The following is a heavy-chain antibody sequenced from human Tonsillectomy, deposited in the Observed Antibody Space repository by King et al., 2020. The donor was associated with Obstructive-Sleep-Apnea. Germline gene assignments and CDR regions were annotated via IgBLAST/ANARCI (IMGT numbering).Heavy chain of an antibody. J-gene: IGHJ6*02. D-gene: IGHD3-22*01. Sequence: VQLVESGAEVKKPGESLKISCQGSGYRFSSYWIAWVRQMPGKGLEWMGTVYPGDSDSRDSPSFQGQVTVSADRSINTAYLQWSSLKASDTAIYYCARLGREYYEPSALYGVDVWGRGTTVTVPS. V-gene: IGHV5-51*01. CDR2: VYPGDSDS. CDR1: GYRFSSYW. CDR3: ARLGREYYEPSALYGVDV.